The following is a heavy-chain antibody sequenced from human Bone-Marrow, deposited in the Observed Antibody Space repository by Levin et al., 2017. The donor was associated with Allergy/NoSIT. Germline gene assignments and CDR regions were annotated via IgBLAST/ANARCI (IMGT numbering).Heavy chain of an antibody. CDR1: GFTFSSYA. Sequence: GGSLRLSCAASGFTFSSYAMNWVRQAPGKGPEWVSTISGSGGSTYYADSVKGRFTISRDNSKSTLYLQMNSLRAEDTAVYYCAKEKSITAFGVVNDTRVFDSWGQGTLVTVSS. J-gene: IGHJ4*02. V-gene: IGHV3-23*01. CDR2: ISGSGGST. D-gene: IGHD3-3*01. CDR3: AKEKSITAFGVVNDTRVFDS.